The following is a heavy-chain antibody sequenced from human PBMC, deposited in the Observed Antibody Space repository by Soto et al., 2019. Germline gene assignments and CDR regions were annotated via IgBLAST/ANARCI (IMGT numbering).Heavy chain of an antibody. CDR1: GFTFSSYA. V-gene: IGHV3-23*01. J-gene: IGHJ4*02. CDR2: ISGSGGST. CDR3: AKDILGSTSICANGVCYFYPFDY. D-gene: IGHD2-8*01. Sequence: QPGGSLRLSCAASGFTFSSYAMSWVRQAPGKGLEWVSAISGSGGSTYYADSVKGRFTISRDNSKNTLYLQMNSLRAEDTAVYYCAKDILGSTSICANGVCYFYPFDYWGQGTLVTVSS.